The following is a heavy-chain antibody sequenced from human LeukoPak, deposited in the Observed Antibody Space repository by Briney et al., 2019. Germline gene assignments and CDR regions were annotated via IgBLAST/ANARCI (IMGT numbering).Heavy chain of an antibody. CDR2: IYTSGNT. CDR1: GGSISSYY. CDR3: ARECRGGSCYIRGDAFDI. J-gene: IGHJ3*02. Sequence: SQTLSLTCTVSGGSISSYYWTWIRQPAGKGLEWVRRIYTSGNTNYNPSLKSRVTMSVDTSKSQFSLKLSSVTAADTAVYYCARECRGGSCYIRGDAFDIWGQGTMVTVS. D-gene: IGHD2-15*01. V-gene: IGHV4-4*07.